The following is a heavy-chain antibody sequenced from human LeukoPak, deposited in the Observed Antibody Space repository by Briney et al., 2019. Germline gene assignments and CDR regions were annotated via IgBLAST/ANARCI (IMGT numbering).Heavy chain of an antibody. D-gene: IGHD2/OR15-2a*01. CDR3: AKVYADKWFDP. J-gene: IGHJ5*02. CDR2: ISYDGSDK. CDR1: GFTFSSYG. Sequence: QTGGSLRLSCAASGFTFSSYGMHWVRQAPGKGLEWVAVISYDGSDKYYADSVKGRFTISRDNSKNTLYLQMNSLRAEDTAVYYCAKVYADKWFDPWGQGTLVTVSS. V-gene: IGHV3-30*18.